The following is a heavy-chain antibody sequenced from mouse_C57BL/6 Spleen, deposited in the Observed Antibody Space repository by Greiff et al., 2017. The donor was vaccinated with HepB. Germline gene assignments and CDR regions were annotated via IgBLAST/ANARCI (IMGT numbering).Heavy chain of an antibody. CDR3: ARIARGYDYDVSAY. D-gene: IGHD2-4*01. CDR1: GFSLSTFGMG. V-gene: IGHV8-8*01. Sequence: QVTLKECGPGILQPSQTLSLTCSFSGFSLSTFGMGVGWIRQPSGKGLEWLAHIWWDDDKYYNPALKSRLTISKDTSKNQVFLKIANVDTADTATYYCARIARGYDYDVSAYWGQGTLVTVSA. CDR2: IWWDDDK. J-gene: IGHJ3*01.